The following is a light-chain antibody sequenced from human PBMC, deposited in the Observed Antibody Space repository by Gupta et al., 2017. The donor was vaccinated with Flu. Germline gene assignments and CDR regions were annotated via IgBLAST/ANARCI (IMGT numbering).Light chain of an antibody. Sequence: EVVLTQSPGTLSLSPGERATLSCRASQSVSSSYLVWYQQKPGQAPRLLIYGASSRATGIPDRFSGGGSGTEFTLTISRREPDDFAVYYCQQQNYPQYTFGQGTKLDIK. J-gene: IGKJ2*01. CDR3: QQQNYPQYT. CDR2: GAS. CDR1: QSVSSSY. V-gene: IGKV3-20*01.